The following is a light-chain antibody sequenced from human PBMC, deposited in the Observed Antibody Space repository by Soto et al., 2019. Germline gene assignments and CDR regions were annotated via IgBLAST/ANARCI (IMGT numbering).Light chain of an antibody. Sequence: DIQMTQSQSSLSASVGDRVNISCRASQDIGSRLAWYQQKPGKAPKILIYAAASLHSGVPSRFSATFSGTDFTLTINSLQPEDLATYFCQQGNSFPLTFGPGTKVDIK. CDR2: AAA. CDR1: QDIGSR. CDR3: QQGNSFPLT. J-gene: IGKJ3*01. V-gene: IGKV1-12*01.